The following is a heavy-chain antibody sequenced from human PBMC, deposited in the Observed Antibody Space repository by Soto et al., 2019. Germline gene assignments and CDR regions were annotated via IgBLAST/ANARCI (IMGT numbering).Heavy chain of an antibody. J-gene: IGHJ6*02. CDR3: ARELPDSYGYPNLFYYYYGMDV. V-gene: IGHV1-69*13. Sequence: SVKVSCKASGGTFSSYAISWVRQAPGQGLEWMGGIIPIFGTANYAQKFQGRVTITADESTSTAYMELSSLRSEDTAVYYCARELPDSYGYPNLFYYYYGMDVWGQGTTVTV. CDR1: GGTFSSYA. D-gene: IGHD5-18*01. CDR2: IIPIFGTA.